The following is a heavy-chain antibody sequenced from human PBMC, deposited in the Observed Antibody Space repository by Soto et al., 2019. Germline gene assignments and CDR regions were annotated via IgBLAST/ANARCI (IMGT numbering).Heavy chain of an antibody. V-gene: IGHV3-7*01. CDR3: ARDSRNGGYLSYYYGMDV. CDR1: GCTFSSYW. D-gene: IGHD4-17*01. J-gene: IGHJ6*02. CDR2: IKQDGSEK. Sequence: GGSLRRSCAACGCTFSSYWMSWVRQAPGNGLEWVANIKQDGSEKYYVDSVKGRFTISRDNAKNSLYLQMNSLRAEDTAVYYCARDSRNGGYLSYYYGMDVWGQGTTVTVSS.